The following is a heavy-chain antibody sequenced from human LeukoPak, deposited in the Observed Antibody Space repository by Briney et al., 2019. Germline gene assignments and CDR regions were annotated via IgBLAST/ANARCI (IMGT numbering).Heavy chain of an antibody. Sequence: PGGSLRLSCAASGFTFATYAMTWVRQAPGKGLEWVSSITGSSTTTYYADSVKGRFTISRDNSKNTLFLQMNSLRAEDTAVYYCAKIDYDDFHFDYWGQGTLVTVSS. J-gene: IGHJ4*02. CDR3: AKIDYDDFHFDY. D-gene: IGHD4-17*01. V-gene: IGHV3-23*01. CDR1: GFTFATYA. CDR2: ITGSSTTT.